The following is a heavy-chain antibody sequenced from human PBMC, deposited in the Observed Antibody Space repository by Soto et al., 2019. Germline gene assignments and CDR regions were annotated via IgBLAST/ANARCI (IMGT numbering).Heavy chain of an antibody. D-gene: IGHD6-6*01. CDR2: ISSSGSTI. J-gene: IGHJ3*02. CDR3: ARDLSDATMPSSIAARPDAFDI. V-gene: IGHV3-48*03. Sequence: GGSLRLSCAASGFTFSSYEMNWVRQAPGKGLEWVSYISSSGSTIYYADSVKGRFTISRDNAKNSLYLQMNSLRAEDSAVYYCARDLSDATMPSSIAARPDAFDIWGQGTMVTVSS. CDR1: GFTFSSYE.